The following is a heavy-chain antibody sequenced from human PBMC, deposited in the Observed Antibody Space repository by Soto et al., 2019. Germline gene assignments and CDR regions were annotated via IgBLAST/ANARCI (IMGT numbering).Heavy chain of an antibody. CDR3: ARAPGVSPKYYCYYYGMDV. D-gene: IGHD7-27*01. V-gene: IGHV4-59*01. CDR1: GGSISSYY. CDR2: IYYSGST. Sequence: PSETLSLTCTVSGGSISSYYWSWIRQPPGKGLEWIGYIYYSGSTNYNPSLKSRVTISVDTSKNQFSLKLSSVTAADTAVYYCARAPGVSPKYYCYYYGMDVWGQGTTVTVSS. J-gene: IGHJ6*02.